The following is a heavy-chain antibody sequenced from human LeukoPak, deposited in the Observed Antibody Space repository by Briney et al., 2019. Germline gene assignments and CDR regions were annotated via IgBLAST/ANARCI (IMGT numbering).Heavy chain of an antibody. CDR1: GFTFSSYE. Sequence: PGGSLRLSCAASGFTFSSYEMNWVRQAPGKGLEWVSYISSSGSTIYYADSVKGRLTISRDNAKNSLYLQMNSLRAEDTAVYYCARGSPESSELDYWGQGTLVTVSS. D-gene: IGHD6-19*01. CDR2: ISSSGSTI. V-gene: IGHV3-48*03. CDR3: ARGSPESSELDY. J-gene: IGHJ4*02.